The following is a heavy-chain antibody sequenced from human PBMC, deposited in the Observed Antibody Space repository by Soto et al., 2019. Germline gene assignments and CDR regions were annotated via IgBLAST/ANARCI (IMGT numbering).Heavy chain of an antibody. V-gene: IGHV1-69*13. D-gene: IGHD3-3*01. CDR3: ARHPFFWSGFYTGGHFDY. CDR1: GGTFSSYA. J-gene: IGHJ4*02. CDR2: IIPIFGTA. Sequence: GASVKVSCKASGGTFSSYAISWVRQAPGQGLEWMGGIIPIFGTANYAQKFQGRVTITADESTSTAYMKLSSLRSEDTSEYYCARHPFFWSGFYTGGHFDYWGQGTLVTVSS.